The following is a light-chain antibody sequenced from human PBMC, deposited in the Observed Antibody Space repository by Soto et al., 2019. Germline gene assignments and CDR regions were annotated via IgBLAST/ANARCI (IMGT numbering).Light chain of an antibody. J-gene: IGLJ2*01. CDR2: EVS. CDR1: SSDVGDYDY. CDR3: RSYRSSNTLL. Sequence: QSVLTQPASVSGSPGQSITISCSGTSSDVGDYDYVSWYQQYAGKAPKTMIYEVSNRPSAVSNRFSGSKSGNTASLTISGLQAEDEADYYCRSYRSSNTLLFGGGTKLTVL. V-gene: IGLV2-14*01.